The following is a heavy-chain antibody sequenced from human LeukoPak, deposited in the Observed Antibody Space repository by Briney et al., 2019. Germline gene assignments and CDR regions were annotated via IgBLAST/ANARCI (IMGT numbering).Heavy chain of an antibody. CDR2: IRYDGSVK. CDR3: SNGIGRGCACFDY. CDR1: GFTVSSYG. D-gene: IGHD6-19*01. V-gene: IGHV3-30*02. J-gene: IGHJ4*02. Sequence: GGSLRVSCATPGFTVSSYGMHWVRQAPGKGLRWVAFIRYDGSVKYYAGSVRGRFSISRDNSPTAQYLQMYSLRAEDTDVYYCSNGIGRGCACFDYWGQGTLVTVSS.